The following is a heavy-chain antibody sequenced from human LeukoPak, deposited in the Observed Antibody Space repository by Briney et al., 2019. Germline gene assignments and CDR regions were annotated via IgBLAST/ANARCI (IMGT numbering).Heavy chain of an antibody. CDR2: IYAGDSDT. V-gene: IGHV5-51*01. D-gene: IGHD3-16*01. CDR1: GYSFTNYW. J-gene: IGHJ4*02. Sequence: GESLKVSCQASGYSFTNYWIGWARQMPGKGLEWMGIIYAGDSDTRYSPSFQGQVTISADKSISTAFLQWSSLKASDTAMYYCARHSYATDYWGQGTLVTVSS. CDR3: ARHSYATDY.